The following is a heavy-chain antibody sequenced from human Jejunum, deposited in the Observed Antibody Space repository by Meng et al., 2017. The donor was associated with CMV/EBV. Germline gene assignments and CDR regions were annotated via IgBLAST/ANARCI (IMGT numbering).Heavy chain of an antibody. CDR1: GATCRNNA. D-gene: IGHD1-26*01. J-gene: IGHJ4*02. CDR2: IIPLVDKA. Sequence: SCTASGATCRNNAITWVRQAPGQGLEWMGTIIPLVDKATYAQRFQGRVTITADKSTYTACMELFSLTSEDTAVYFCAREIGSGTFDYWGQGSLVTVSS. CDR3: AREIGSGTFDY. V-gene: IGHV1-69*04.